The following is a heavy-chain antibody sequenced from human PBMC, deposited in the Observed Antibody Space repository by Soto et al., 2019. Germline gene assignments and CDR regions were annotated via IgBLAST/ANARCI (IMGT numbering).Heavy chain of an antibody. V-gene: IGHV4-59*08. J-gene: IGHJ5*01. D-gene: IGHD1-20*01. CDR1: GDSISSSF. CDR3: ARRGAQDSRIIADNWFDS. Sequence: SETLSLTCTVSGDSISSSFWHWIRHPPEKGLEWIGFIHYSGSTIYNPSLRSRVTISLDASLNQFSLKLSSVAAADTAVYYCARRGAQDSRIIADNWFDSWAQRTLVTVSS. CDR2: IHYSGST.